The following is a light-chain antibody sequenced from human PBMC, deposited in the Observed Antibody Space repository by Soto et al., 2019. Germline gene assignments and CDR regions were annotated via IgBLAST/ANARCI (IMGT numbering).Light chain of an antibody. Sequence: QSALTQPASVSGSPGQSITISCTGTSSDIGGYDYVSWFQQHPGKAPKLIISRVTNRPSGVSNRFSGSKSGNTASLTISGLQAGDEAVYFCSSYTRSTTWVFGGGTQLTVL. V-gene: IGLV2-14*01. CDR2: RVT. CDR3: SSYTRSTTWV. J-gene: IGLJ3*02. CDR1: SSDIGGYDY.